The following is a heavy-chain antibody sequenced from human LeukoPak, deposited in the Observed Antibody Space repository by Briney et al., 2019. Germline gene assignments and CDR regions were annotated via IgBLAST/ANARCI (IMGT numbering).Heavy chain of an antibody. J-gene: IGHJ4*02. CDR3: ASNQAVPGTPFDY. Sequence: SETLSLTCTVSGGSISSYYWSWIRQPPGKGLEWIGHIYFSGSTKYNPSLKSRVTISVDTSKKQFSLKLSSVTAADTAVYYCASNQAVPGTPFDYWGQGTLVTVSS. D-gene: IGHD6-19*01. CDR2: IYFSGST. V-gene: IGHV4-59*01. CDR1: GGSISSYY.